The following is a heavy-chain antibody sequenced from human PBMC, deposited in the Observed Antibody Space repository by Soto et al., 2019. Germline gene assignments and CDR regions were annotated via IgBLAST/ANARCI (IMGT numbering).Heavy chain of an antibody. J-gene: IGHJ5*02. V-gene: IGHV1-69*01. CDR3: ARTTTAYNGFDL. Sequence: QVQLVQSGAEVKKPGSSVKVSCKASGGTFTNYAINWVRQAPGQGLEWMGGIIPISGAVNYAQKFQGRVTITADESTSTVYMALSSLRSEHTAVYYCARTTTAYNGFDLWGQGTLVTVSS. D-gene: IGHD4-17*01. CDR1: GGTFTNYA. CDR2: IIPISGAV.